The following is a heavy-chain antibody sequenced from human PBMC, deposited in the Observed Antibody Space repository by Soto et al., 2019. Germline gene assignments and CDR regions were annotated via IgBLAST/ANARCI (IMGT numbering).Heavy chain of an antibody. CDR1: GFTFSSYG. D-gene: IGHD6-19*01. V-gene: IGHV3-33*01. CDR2: IWYDGSNK. CDR3: ARSIAVAGQFVDY. Sequence: GGSLRLSCAASGFTFSSYGMHWVRQAPGKWLEWVAVIWYDGSNKYYADSVKGRFTISRDNSKNTLYLQMNSLRAEDTAVYYCARSIAVAGQFVDYWGQGXLVTVYS. J-gene: IGHJ4*02.